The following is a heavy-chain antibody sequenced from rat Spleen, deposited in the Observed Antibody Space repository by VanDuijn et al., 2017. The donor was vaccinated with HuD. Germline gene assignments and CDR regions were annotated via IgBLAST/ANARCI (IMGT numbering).Heavy chain of an antibody. Sequence: EVQLVESGGGLVQPGRSLKLSCVASGFTFNNYWMTWIRQAPGKGLEWVASITNAAGKVHYPDSVKGRFTISRDNAKSTLYLQMDSLRSEDTATYYCTTDYPATKGYWGQGVMVTVSS. D-gene: IGHD1-4*01. CDR2: ITNAAGKV. V-gene: IGHV5-31*01. J-gene: IGHJ2*01. CDR1: GFTFNNYW. CDR3: TTDYPATKGY.